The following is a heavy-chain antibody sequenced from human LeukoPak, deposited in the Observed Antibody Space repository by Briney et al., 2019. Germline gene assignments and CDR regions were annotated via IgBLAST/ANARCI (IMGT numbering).Heavy chain of an antibody. Sequence: GGSLRLSCAASGFTCSSYAKSWVRQAPGKGLEWVSAISGSGGSTYYADSVKGRFTISRDNSKNTLYLQMNSLRAEDTAVYYCAKDHTTVTISMIDYWGQGTLVTVSS. D-gene: IGHD4-17*01. CDR2: ISGSGGST. V-gene: IGHV3-23*01. CDR3: AKDHTTVTISMIDY. CDR1: GFTCSSYA. J-gene: IGHJ4*02.